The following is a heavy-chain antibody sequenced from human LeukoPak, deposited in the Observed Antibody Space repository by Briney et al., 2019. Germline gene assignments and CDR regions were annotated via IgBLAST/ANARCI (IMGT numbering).Heavy chain of an antibody. CDR2: IYYSGST. CDR3: ARHPIVTTNWFDP. Sequence: SETLSLTCTVSGGSISSYYWSWIRQPPGKGLEWIGYIYYSGSTNYNPSLKSRVTISVDTSKNQFSLKLSSVTAADTAVYYCARHPIVTTNWFDPWGQGTLVTVSS. J-gene: IGHJ5*02. CDR1: GGSISSYY. D-gene: IGHD4-11*01. V-gene: IGHV4-59*08.